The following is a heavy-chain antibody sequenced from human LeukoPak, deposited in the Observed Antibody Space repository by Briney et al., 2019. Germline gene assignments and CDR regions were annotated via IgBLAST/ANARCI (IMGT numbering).Heavy chain of an antibody. J-gene: IGHJ4*02. V-gene: IGHV3-74*01. CDR2: INTDGSST. D-gene: IGHD6-19*01. CDR1: GFTFSSYW. CDR3: ARDGPSSGYDY. Sequence: GGSLRLSCEASGFTFSSYWMHWVRQAPGKGLVWVSRINTDGSSTSYADSVKGRFTISRDNGKNTLYLQMNSLRAEDTAIYYCARDGPSSGYDYWGQGTLVTVPS.